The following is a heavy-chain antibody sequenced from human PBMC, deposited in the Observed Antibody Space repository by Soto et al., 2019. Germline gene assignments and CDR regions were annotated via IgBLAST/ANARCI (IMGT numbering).Heavy chain of an antibody. V-gene: IGHV3-30*18. Sequence: QVQLVESEGGVVQPGRSLRLCCTASGFTFSNYGMHWVRQAPGKGLEWVTVISYDGNVAYYADSVKGRFTSSRDNSKNTLYLQMNSLRTEDTAVYYCAKEGPITNWYFDYWGQGTLVTVSS. CDR2: ISYDGNVA. CDR3: AKEGPITNWYFDY. CDR1: GFTFSNYG. D-gene: IGHD1-1*01. J-gene: IGHJ4*02.